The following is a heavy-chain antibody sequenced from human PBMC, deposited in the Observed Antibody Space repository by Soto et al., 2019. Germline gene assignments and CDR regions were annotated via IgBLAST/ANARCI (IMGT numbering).Heavy chain of an antibody. CDR3: SRGYYGMDV. CDR2: IKQDGSEK. J-gene: IGHJ6*02. Sequence: EVQLVESGGGLVQPGGSLRLSCAASGFTFSSYWMNWVRQAPGKGLEWVAKIKQDGSEKNYVDSVKGRFTISRDNAKNSLYLQMNSLRADDTVVYYCSRGYYGMDVWCQGTTVTVSS. V-gene: IGHV3-7*01. CDR1: GFTFSSYW.